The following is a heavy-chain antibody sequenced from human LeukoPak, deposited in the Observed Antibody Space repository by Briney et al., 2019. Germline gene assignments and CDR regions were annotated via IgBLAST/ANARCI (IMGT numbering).Heavy chain of an antibody. D-gene: IGHD1-26*01. CDR3: ARGRDRGASTPFDY. V-gene: IGHV1-2*02. J-gene: IGHJ4*02. CDR1: GYTFTDYY. CDR2: INSNSGAT. Sequence: ASVKVSCKASGYTFTDYYMHWVRQAPGQGPEWMGWINSNSGATNYAQKFQGRVTMTRDTSISTVYMGLSSLGSDDTAVYYCARGRDRGASTPFDYWGQGTLVTVSS.